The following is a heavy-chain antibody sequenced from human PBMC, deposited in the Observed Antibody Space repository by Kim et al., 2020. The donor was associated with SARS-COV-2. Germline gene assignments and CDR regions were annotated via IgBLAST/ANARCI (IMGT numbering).Heavy chain of an antibody. D-gene: IGHD6-19*01. CDR1: GFTVSSNY. Sequence: GGSLRLSCAASGFTVSSNYMSWVRQAPGKGLEWVSVIYSGGSTYYADSVKGRFTISRHNSKNTLYLQMNSLRAEDTAVYYCARGRVGSGWSVNLDYWGQGTLVTVSS. CDR2: IYSGGST. V-gene: IGHV3-53*04. CDR3: ARGRVGSGWSVNLDY. J-gene: IGHJ4*02.